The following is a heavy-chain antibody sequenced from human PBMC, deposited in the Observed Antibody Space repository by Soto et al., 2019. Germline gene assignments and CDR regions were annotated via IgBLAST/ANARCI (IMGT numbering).Heavy chain of an antibody. J-gene: IGHJ4*02. Sequence: PSETLSLTCAVSGGSISSGGYSWSWIRQPPGKGLEWIGYIYHSGSTYYNPSLRSRVTISMDKSKNQFSLKLNSVTAADTAVYYCASNQDFYDSSGYYYWGQGTLVTVSS. V-gene: IGHV4-30-2*01. CDR3: ASNQDFYDSSGYYY. CDR2: IYHSGST. D-gene: IGHD3-22*01. CDR1: GGSISSGGYS.